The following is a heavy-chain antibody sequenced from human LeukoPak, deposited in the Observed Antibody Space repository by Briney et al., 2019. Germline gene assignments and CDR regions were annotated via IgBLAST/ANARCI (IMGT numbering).Heavy chain of an antibody. CDR1: GGSFSGYY. J-gene: IGHJ6*03. D-gene: IGHD2-2*01. V-gene: IGHV4-34*01. CDR2: INHSGST. Sequence: PSETLSLTCAVYGGSFSGYYWSWIRQPPGKGLEWIGEINHSGSTNYNPSLKSRVTISVDTSKNQFSLKLSSVTAADTAVYYCARHCSSTTCRLDYYYYMDVWGKGTTVTISS. CDR3: ARHCSSTTCRLDYYYYMDV.